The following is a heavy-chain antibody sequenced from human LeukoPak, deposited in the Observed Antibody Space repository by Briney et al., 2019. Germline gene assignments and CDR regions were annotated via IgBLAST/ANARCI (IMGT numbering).Heavy chain of an antibody. CDR3: ARGYSYGPMDY. V-gene: IGHV4-59*01. CDR1: GGSISSYY. J-gene: IGHJ4*02. Sequence: SETLSLTCTVSGGSISSYYWSWIRQPPGKGLEGIGYIYYSGSTNYNPSLQSRVTISVDTYKNQFSLTLSSVTAADTAVYYCARGYSYGPMDYWGQGTLVTVSS. D-gene: IGHD5-18*01. CDR2: IYYSGST.